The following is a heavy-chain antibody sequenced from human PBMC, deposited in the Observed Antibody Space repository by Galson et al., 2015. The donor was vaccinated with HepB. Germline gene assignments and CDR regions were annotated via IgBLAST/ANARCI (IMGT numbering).Heavy chain of an antibody. CDR3: AKDPGEYSHAPPYYFDY. V-gene: IGHV3-30*02. D-gene: IGHD2-21*01. J-gene: IGHJ4*02. Sequence: SLRLSCAASGFTFSSYGMHWVRQAPGKGLERVAFIRYDGSNKYYADSVKGRFTISRDNSKNTLYLQMNSLRAEDTAVYYCAKDPGEYSHAPPYYFDYWGKGTLVTVSS. CDR2: IRYDGSNK. CDR1: GFTFSSYG.